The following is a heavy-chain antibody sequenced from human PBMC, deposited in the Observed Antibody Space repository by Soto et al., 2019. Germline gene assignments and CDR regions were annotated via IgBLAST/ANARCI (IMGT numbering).Heavy chain of an antibody. Sequence: QVQLQESGPGLVKPSETLSLTCTVSGGSISSYYWSWIRQPAGKGLAWIGRIYTSGSTNYNPSLKSRVTMSVDTSKNQFALKLSSVTAADTAVYYCARSVVTPKVRWFDPWGQGTLVTVSS. D-gene: IGHD2-21*02. J-gene: IGHJ5*02. V-gene: IGHV4-4*07. CDR1: GGSISSYY. CDR2: IYTSGST. CDR3: ARSVVTPKVRWFDP.